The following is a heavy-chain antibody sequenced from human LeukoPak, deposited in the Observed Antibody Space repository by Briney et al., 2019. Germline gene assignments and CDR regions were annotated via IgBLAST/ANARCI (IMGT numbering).Heavy chain of an antibody. CDR2: IYYSGST. J-gene: IGHJ6*03. D-gene: IGHD2-15*01. Sequence: SETLSLTCTVSGGSISSYYWSWIRQPPGKGLEWIGYIYYSGSTNYNPSLKSRVTISVDTSKNQFFLKLSSVTAADTAVYYCARVAATGYYYYYMDVWGKGTTVTISS. CDR3: ARVAATGYYYYYMDV. CDR1: GGSISSYY. V-gene: IGHV4-59*01.